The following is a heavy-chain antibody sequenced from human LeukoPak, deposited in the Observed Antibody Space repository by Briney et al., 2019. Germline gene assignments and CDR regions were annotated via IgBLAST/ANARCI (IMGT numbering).Heavy chain of an antibody. CDR3: ARDRNDSSGYYYALGVAFDL. Sequence: ASVKVSCKASGYTFTSYYMHWVRQASGQGLECMGIINPSGGSTSYAQKFQGRVTMTRDMSTSTVYMELSSLRSEDTAVYYCARDRNDSSGYYYALGVAFDLWGQGTMVTVSS. CDR2: INPSGGST. J-gene: IGHJ3*01. CDR1: GYTFTSYY. D-gene: IGHD3-22*01. V-gene: IGHV1-46*01.